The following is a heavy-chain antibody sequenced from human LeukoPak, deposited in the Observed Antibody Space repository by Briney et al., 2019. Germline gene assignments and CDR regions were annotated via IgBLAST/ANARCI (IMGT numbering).Heavy chain of an antibody. V-gene: IGHV3-11*04. CDR1: GFTFSDYF. CDR2: ITNNGRKT. Sequence: GGSLRLSCAASGFTFSDYFMGWVRQAPGKGLEWVSYITNNGRKTYYADSMKGRFTISRDNAKNSLFLQMNSLRAEDTALYYCARAGMDGRGYYQGFDYWGQGTLVTASS. CDR3: ARAGMDGRGYYQGFDY. D-gene: IGHD3-22*01. J-gene: IGHJ4*02.